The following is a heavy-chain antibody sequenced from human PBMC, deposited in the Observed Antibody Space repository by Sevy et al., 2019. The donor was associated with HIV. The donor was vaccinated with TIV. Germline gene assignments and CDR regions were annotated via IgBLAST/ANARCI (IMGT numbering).Heavy chain of an antibody. CDR3: AREGCSRPQDY. J-gene: IGHJ4*02. Sequence: GGSLRLSCAASGFAFYEYSMSWIRQAPGKGLEWVATLSFGCGKINYADSVKGRFTISRDNSKNSFYLQMDNLRVEDTALYYCAREGCSRPQDYWGQGTRLTVSS. V-gene: IGHV3-23*01. D-gene: IGHD2-8*01. CDR2: LSFGCGKI. CDR1: GFAFYEYS.